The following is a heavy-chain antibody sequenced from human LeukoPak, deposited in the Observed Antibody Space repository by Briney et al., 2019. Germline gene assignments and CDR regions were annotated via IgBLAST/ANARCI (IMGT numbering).Heavy chain of an antibody. Sequence: ASVKVSCKTSGNTFISNIINWVRQAPGQSLDWMGWINAGNGNTKYSEKFQGRVTITRDTSASTVYMELTSLRSEDTAVYYCARERPTTTAFHVWGQGTMVTVS. CDR2: INAGNGNT. D-gene: IGHD1-14*01. CDR3: ARERPTTTAFHV. J-gene: IGHJ3*01. V-gene: IGHV1-3*01. CDR1: GNTFISNI.